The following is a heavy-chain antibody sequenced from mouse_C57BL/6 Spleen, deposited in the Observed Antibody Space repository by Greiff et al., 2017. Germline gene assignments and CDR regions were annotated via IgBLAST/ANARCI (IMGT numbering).Heavy chain of an antibody. J-gene: IGHJ4*01. V-gene: IGHV1-64*01. Sequence: VQLQQPGAELVKPGASVKLSCKASGYTFTSYWMHWVKQRPGQGLEWIGMIHPNSGSTNYNEKFKSKATLTVDKSSSTAYMQLSSLTSEDSAVYYCASRDSSGVYAMDYWGQGTSVTVSS. CDR2: IHPNSGST. CDR1: GYTFTSYW. D-gene: IGHD3-2*02. CDR3: ASRDSSGVYAMDY.